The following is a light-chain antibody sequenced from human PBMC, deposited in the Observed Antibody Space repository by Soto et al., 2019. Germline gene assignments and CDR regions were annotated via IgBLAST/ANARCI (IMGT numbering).Light chain of an antibody. J-gene: IGLJ1*01. Sequence: QSALTQPASVSGSPGQSITISCTGSSSDIGDYDYVSWYQQHPGKAPKVLISEVSNRPSGVSNRFSCSKSGNTSSLTISGLQAEDEADYYCNSYANGNTRVFGTRTRSPS. CDR1: SSDIGDYDY. CDR3: NSYANGNTRV. CDR2: EVS. V-gene: IGLV2-14*01.